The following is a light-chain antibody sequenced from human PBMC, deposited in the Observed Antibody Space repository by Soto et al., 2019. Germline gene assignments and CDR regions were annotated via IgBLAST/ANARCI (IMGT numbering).Light chain of an antibody. CDR1: QSISSW. Sequence: DIKMTQSPSTLSASVGDRVTISCRASQSISSWLAWYQQKPGKAPKLLIYKASTLETGVPSRFSGSGSGTEFTLTISSLQPDDFATYYCQQYHSVPRTFGQGTKLEIK. CDR3: QQYHSVPRT. CDR2: KAS. J-gene: IGKJ2*02. V-gene: IGKV1-5*03.